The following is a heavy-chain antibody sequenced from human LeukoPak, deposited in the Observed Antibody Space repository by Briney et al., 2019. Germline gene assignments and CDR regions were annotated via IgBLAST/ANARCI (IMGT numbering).Heavy chain of an antibody. V-gene: IGHV4-30-4*01. J-gene: IGHJ5*02. CDR2: ISYSGDS. CDR1: GGSIIRADYY. Sequence: SETLSLTCTVSGGSIIRADYYWSWIRQPPGKGLEWLGYISYSGDSYYNPSLKSRLTISIDTSKNQFSLNLRSVTAADTAVYYCAPGRGGATFDAWGQETQATASS. D-gene: IGHD1-26*01. CDR3: APGRGGATFDA.